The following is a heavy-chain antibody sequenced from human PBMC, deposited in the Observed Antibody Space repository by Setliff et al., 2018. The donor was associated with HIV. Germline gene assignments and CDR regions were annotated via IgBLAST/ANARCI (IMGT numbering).Heavy chain of an antibody. D-gene: IGHD3-9*01. CDR3: VRAPSRPYYDRLSGSPGSIPHLLLDI. Sequence: SETLSLTCTVSRGSINSGGSYWSWIRKHPGEGLEWIGYIYYSGNTYYNPSLKSRVTISVDTSKNQFSLRLSSVPAADTAVYYCVRAPSRPYYDRLSGSPGSIPHLLLDICVQGTMVTVS. CDR2: IYYSGNT. J-gene: IGHJ3*02. CDR1: RGSINSGGSY. V-gene: IGHV4-31*03.